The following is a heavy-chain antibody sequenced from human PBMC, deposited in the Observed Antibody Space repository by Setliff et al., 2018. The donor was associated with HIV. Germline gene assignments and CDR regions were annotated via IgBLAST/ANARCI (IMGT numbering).Heavy chain of an antibody. J-gene: IGHJ3*02. Sequence: SETLSLTCAVSGGSISSSNWWSWVRQPPGKGLEWIGEIYHSGSTNHNPSLKSRVTISVDKSKNQFSLKLSSVTAADTAVYYCARDGGYSYGIGNAFDIWGQGTMVTVSS. CDR1: GGSISSSNW. CDR3: ARDGGYSYGIGNAFDI. D-gene: IGHD5-18*01. V-gene: IGHV4-4*02. CDR2: IYHSGST.